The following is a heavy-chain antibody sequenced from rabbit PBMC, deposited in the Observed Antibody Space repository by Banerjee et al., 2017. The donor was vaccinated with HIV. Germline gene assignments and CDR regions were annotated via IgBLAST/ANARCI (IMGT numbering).Heavy chain of an antibody. CDR3: TDLVHVDAYFRL. CDR1: GIDFSGYYY. CDR2: IYTSSGSV. Sequence: QEQLVESGGGLVKPGGTLTLTCKASGIDFSGYYYMCWVRQAPGKGLEWIGCIYTSSGSVHYASWVNGRFTISRSTSLNTATLQMTSLTAADTATYFCTDLVHVDAYFRLWGPGTLVTVS. J-gene: IGHJ4*01. V-gene: IGHV1S43*01. D-gene: IGHD5-1*01.